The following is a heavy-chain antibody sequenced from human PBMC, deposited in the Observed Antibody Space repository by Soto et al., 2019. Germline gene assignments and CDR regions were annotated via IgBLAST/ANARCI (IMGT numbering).Heavy chain of an antibody. J-gene: IGHJ3*02. D-gene: IGHD2-2*01. Sequence: RGSLRLSCAASGFTFSSYSMNWVRQAPGKGLEWVSYISSSSSTIYYADSVKGRFTISRDNAKNSLYLQMNSLRAEDTAVYYCARRVGGSDAFDIWGQGTMVTVSS. V-gene: IGHV3-48*04. CDR3: ARRVGGSDAFDI. CDR2: ISSSSSTI. CDR1: GFTFSSYS.